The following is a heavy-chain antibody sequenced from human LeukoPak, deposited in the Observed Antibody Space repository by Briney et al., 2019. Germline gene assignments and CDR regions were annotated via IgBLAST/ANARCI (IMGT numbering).Heavy chain of an antibody. D-gene: IGHD5-24*01. Sequence: GGSLRLSCAASGFNFRNYGMSWVRQAPGKGLEWVSGTINSGDSTFYADPVKGRFTISRDNSRNTLYLHMNSLRVDDTAIYCCASLYNDYGDYWGQGALVTVSS. V-gene: IGHV3-23*01. CDR3: ASLYNDYGDY. J-gene: IGHJ4*02. CDR2: TINSGDST. CDR1: GFNFRNYG.